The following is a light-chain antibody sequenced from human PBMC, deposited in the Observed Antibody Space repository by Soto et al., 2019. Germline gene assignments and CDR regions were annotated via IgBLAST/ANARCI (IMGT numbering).Light chain of an antibody. CDR1: QYSSTF. CDR3: QQSYSTPYT. V-gene: IGKV1-39*01. CDR2: AAS. J-gene: IGKJ2*01. Sequence: DIPMTQSPSSLSASVGDRVTITCRASQYSSTFLNWYQQKPGKAPNLLIFAASSLQSGVPSRFSGSGSGTDFTLTVSSLQPEDFATYYCQQSYSTPYTFGQGTKLQIK.